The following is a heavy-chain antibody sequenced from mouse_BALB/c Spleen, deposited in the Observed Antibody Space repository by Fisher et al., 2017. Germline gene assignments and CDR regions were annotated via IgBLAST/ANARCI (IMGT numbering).Heavy chain of an antibody. D-gene: IGHD6-1*01. J-gene: IGHJ4*01. V-gene: IGHV1-26*01. CDR3: ARRASHYAMDY. Sequence: KFKGKATLTVDKSSSTAYMELLSLTSEDSAVYYCARRASHYAMDYWGQGTSVTVSS.